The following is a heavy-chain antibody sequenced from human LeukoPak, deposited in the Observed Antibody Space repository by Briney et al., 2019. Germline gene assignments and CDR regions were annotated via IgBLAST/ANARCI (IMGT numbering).Heavy chain of an antibody. J-gene: IGHJ3*02. V-gene: IGHV1-69*13. CDR3: ARVKLAGDAFDI. Sequence: SVKVSCKASGGTFSSYAISWVRQAPGQGLEWMGGIIPIFGTANYAQKFQGRVTITADESTSTAYMELSGLRSEDTAVYYCARVKLAGDAFDIWGQGTMVTVSS. CDR2: IIPIFGTA. D-gene: IGHD6-19*01. CDR1: GGTFSSYA.